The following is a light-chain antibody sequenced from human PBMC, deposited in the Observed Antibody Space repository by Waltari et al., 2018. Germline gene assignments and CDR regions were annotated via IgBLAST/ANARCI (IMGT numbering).Light chain of an antibody. CDR1: QDISSY. J-gene: IGKJ1*01. CDR2: AAS. Sequence: DIQLTQSPSFLSASVGDRVTITCRVSQDISSYLAWYQQKPGNAPQFLIYAASTLQSGVPARFSGSGSGTEFTLTISSLQPEDFATYYCQQPYFYPRTFGQGTKVDIK. V-gene: IGKV1-9*01. CDR3: QQPYFYPRT.